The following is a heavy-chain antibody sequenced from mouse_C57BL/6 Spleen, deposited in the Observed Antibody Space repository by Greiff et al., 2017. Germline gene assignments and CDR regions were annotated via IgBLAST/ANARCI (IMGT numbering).Heavy chain of an antibody. V-gene: IGHV1-54*01. CDR2: INPGSGGT. J-gene: IGHJ4*01. CDR3: AREGLSYAMDY. Sequence: VQLQQSGAELVRPGTSVKVSCKASGYAFTNYLIEWVKQRTGQGLEWIGVINPGSGGTNYNEKFKGKATLTADKSSSTAYMQLSSLTSEDSAVYFCAREGLSYAMDYWGQGTSVTVSA. CDR1: GYAFTNYL. D-gene: IGHD3-3*01.